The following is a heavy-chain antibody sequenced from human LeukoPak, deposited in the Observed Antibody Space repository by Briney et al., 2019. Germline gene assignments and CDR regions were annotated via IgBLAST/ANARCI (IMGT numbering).Heavy chain of an antibody. J-gene: IGHJ4*02. D-gene: IGHD2-15*01. V-gene: IGHV4-59*08. CDR3: ARHPFATPFDY. CDR1: GGSFSGYY. CDR2: AYYSGHT. Sequence: SETLSLTCAVYGGSFSGYYWSWIRQPPGKGLEWIGYAYYSGHTSYNSSLKSRVTMSLDTSKSQFSLRLSSVTAADTAVYFCARHPFATPFDYWGPGTLVTVSS.